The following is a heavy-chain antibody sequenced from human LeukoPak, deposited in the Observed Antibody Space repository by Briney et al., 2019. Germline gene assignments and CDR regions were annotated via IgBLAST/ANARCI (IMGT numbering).Heavy chain of an antibody. D-gene: IGHD3-22*01. Sequence: PGGSLRLSCAASGFTFSSYEMNWVRQAPGKGLEWASYISTSGSTIYYADSVKGRFTISRDNAKNSLYLQMNSLRAEDTAVYYCARAGPYDSRGHFDYWGQGTLVTVSS. V-gene: IGHV3-48*03. CDR2: ISTSGSTI. J-gene: IGHJ4*02. CDR3: ARAGPYDSRGHFDY. CDR1: GFTFSSYE.